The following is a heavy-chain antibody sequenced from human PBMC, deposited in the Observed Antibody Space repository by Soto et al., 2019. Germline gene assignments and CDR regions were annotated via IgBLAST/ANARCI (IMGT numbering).Heavy chain of an antibody. CDR3: ARGYGAGFA. Sequence: GGSLRLSCAASGFTVSSTFMNWVRQAPGRGLEWISVIHSDGSTFYADSVKGRFTISRDNSKNTLSLQMTSLRAEDTAVYYCARGYGAGFAWGQGTLVTVSS. CDR2: IHSDGST. CDR1: GFTVSSTF. J-gene: IGHJ5*02. V-gene: IGHV3-53*01. D-gene: IGHD3-10*01.